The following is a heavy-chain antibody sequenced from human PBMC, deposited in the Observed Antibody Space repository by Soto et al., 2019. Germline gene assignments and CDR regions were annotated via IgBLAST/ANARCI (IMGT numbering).Heavy chain of an antibody. J-gene: IGHJ5*02. CDR1: GFTFSSYG. V-gene: IGHV3-33*01. CDR2: IWYDGSNK. Sequence: QVQLVESGGGVVQPGRSLRLSCAASGFTFSSYGMHWVRQAPGKGLEWVAVIWYDGSNKYYADSVKGRFTISRDNSKNTLYLQMNNLRAEDTAVYYCARQIYGGNPSTKPKDNWFDPWGQGTLVTVSS. CDR3: ARQIYGGNPSTKPKDNWFDP. D-gene: IGHD4-17*01.